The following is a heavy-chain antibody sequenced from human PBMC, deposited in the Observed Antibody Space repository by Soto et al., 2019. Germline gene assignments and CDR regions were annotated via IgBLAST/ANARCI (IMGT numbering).Heavy chain of an antibody. D-gene: IGHD3-16*01. CDR2: INPYTGNT. V-gene: IGHV1-18*01. CDR1: GYIFVNYG. CDR3: VMVDNYVTPTPQDV. Sequence: QVQLVHSGDEVKKPGASVKVSCKASGYIFVNYGIAWLRQAPRQGLEWMGWINPYTGNTHSASKVQGRLTMTTDTSTSTAYMDLGSLTSDDTAVYYCVMVDNYVTPTPQDVWGQGTTVTVSS. J-gene: IGHJ6*02.